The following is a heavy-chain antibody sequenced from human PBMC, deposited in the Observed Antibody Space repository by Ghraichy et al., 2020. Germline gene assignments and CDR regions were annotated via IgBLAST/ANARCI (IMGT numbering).Heavy chain of an antibody. V-gene: IGHV3-23*01. J-gene: IGHJ4*02. D-gene: IGHD1-20*01. CDR2: ITNSGDRT. CDR3: AKEGALTITGYFDY. CDR1: GFIFSNYA. Sequence: RGSLRLSCAASGFIFSNYAMSWVRQAPGKGLDCISVITNSGDRTYYADSVKGRFTISRDNSKNTLYLQMNSLRAEDTAVYYCAKEGALTITGYFDYLGQGTLVTVSS.